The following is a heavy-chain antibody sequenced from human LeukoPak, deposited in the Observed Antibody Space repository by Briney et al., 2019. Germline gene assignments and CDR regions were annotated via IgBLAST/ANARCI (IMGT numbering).Heavy chain of an antibody. CDR1: GDSIDSYY. V-gene: IGHV4-59*12. J-gene: IGHJ4*02. Sequence: SETLSLTCTVSGDSIDSYYWSWIPQPPGKGLEWVGYIYYRGTTSYNPFLKSRVTISVDTSKNQFSLKLNSVTAADTAVYYCARLPRYGGYDHFDYWGQGILVIVSS. D-gene: IGHD5-12*01. CDR3: ARLPRYGGYDHFDY. CDR2: IYYRGTT.